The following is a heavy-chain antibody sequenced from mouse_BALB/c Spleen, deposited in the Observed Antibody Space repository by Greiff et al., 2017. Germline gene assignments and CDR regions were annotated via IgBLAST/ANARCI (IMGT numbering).Heavy chain of an antibody. Sequence: EVQLQQSGAELAKPGASVKMSCKASGYTFTSYWMHWVKQRPGQGLEWIGAIYPGNSDTSYNQKFKGKAKLTAVTSASTAYMELSSLTNEDSAVYYCTRGGKLGHAMDYWGQGTSVTVSS. V-gene: IGHV1-5*01. CDR1: GYTFTSYW. CDR2: IYPGNSDT. J-gene: IGHJ4*01. CDR3: TRGGKLGHAMDY. D-gene: IGHD4-1*01.